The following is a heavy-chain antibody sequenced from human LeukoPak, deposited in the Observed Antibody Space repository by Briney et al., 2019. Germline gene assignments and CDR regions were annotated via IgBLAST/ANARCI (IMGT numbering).Heavy chain of an antibody. CDR2: IYTSGST. Sequence: PSETLSLTCTVSGGSISSGSYYWSWIRQPAGKGLEWIGRIYTSGSTNYNPSLKSRVTMSVDTSKNQFSLKLSSVTAADTAVYYCARVRYGQFGELLYYYMDVWGKGTTVTISS. CDR1: GGSISSGSYY. D-gene: IGHD3-10*01. CDR3: ARVRYGQFGELLYYYMDV. V-gene: IGHV4-61*02. J-gene: IGHJ6*03.